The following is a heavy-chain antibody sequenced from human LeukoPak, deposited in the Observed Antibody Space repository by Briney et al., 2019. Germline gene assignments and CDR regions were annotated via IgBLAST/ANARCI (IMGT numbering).Heavy chain of an antibody. CDR2: ISAYNGNT. D-gene: IGHD3-3*01. V-gene: IGHV1-18*01. CDR1: GYTFTSYG. J-gene: IGHJ5*02. CDR3: ARDGRFLEWLLPYSSGFDP. Sequence: ASVKVSCMASGYTFTSYGISWVRQAPGQGLEWMGWISAYNGNTNYAQKLQGRVTMTTDTSTSTAYMELRSLRSDDTAVYYCARDGRFLEWLLPYSSGFDPWGQGTLVTVSS.